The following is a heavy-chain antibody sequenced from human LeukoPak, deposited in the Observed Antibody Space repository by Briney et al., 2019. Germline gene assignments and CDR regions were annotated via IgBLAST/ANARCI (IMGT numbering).Heavy chain of an antibody. CDR2: ISYDGSKK. CDR1: GFIFSSYG. J-gene: IGHJ5*02. D-gene: IGHD2-2*01. Sequence: SGGSLRLSCEASGFIFSSYGMHWVRQAPGKGLEWVAVISYDGSKKYYADSIKARFTISRDSSKNTLYLQMNSLRAEDTAVYYCAKDGYQLLEIRLPWFDLWGQGTLVTVSS. CDR3: AKDGYQLLEIRLPWFDL. V-gene: IGHV3-30*18.